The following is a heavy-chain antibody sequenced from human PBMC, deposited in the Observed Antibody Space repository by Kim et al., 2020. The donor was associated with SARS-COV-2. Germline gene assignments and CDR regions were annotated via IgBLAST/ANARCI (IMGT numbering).Heavy chain of an antibody. V-gene: IGHV1-69*01. J-gene: IGHJ4*02. Sequence: NYAQKFQGRVTITADESTSTAYMELSSLRSEDTAVYYCHIVVVPAALFDYWGQGTLVTVSS. D-gene: IGHD2-2*01. CDR3: HIVVVPAALFDY.